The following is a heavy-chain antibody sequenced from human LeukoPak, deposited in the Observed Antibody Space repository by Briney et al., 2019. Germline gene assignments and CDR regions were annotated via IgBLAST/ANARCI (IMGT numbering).Heavy chain of an antibody. D-gene: IGHD6-19*01. CDR1: GYTFTSYG. CDR2: ISAYNGNT. J-gene: IGHJ3*01. V-gene: IGHV1-18*01. Sequence: ASVKVSCKASGYTFTSYGISWVGRAPGEGREGRGWISAYNGNTNYAQKLQGRVTMTTDTSTSTAYMELRSLRSDDTAVYYCARGTSSGWGDAFDLWGQGTMVTVSS. CDR3: ARGTSSGWGDAFDL.